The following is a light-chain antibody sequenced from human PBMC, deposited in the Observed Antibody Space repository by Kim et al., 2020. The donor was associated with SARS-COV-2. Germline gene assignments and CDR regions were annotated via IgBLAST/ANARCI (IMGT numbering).Light chain of an antibody. CDR2: ASS. Sequence: DIRMTQSPSSLSASLGDRVIITCRANQSIYTYLNWYQQKPGKAPRLVIYASSRLQSGVSPRFSGSGSGANFTLTITNLQPDDVATYYCQQSHSLPDTFGQGTKLEIK. CDR1: QSIYTY. J-gene: IGKJ2*01. CDR3: QQSHSLPDT. V-gene: IGKV1-39*01.